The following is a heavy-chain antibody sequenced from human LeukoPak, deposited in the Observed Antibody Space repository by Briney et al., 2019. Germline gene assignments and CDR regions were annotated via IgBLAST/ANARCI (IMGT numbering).Heavy chain of an antibody. D-gene: IGHD3-22*01. CDR1: GFTFSSYG. J-gene: IGHJ4*02. V-gene: IGHV3-30*02. Sequence: AGGSLRLSCAASGFTFSSYGMHWVRQAPGKGLEWVAFIRYDGSNKYYADSVKGRFTISRDNSKNTLYLQMNSLRAEDTAVYYTIVHYYDSSGYYYPRWGQGTLVTVSS. CDR2: IRYDGSNK. CDR3: IVHYYDSSGYYYPR.